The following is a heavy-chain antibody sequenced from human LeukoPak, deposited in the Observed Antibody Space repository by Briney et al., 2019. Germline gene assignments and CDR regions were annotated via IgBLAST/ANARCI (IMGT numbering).Heavy chain of an antibody. CDR3: ATLDVGATVY. J-gene: IGHJ4*02. Sequence: GGSLRLSCAASGFTFSDYWMYWVRQAPGKGLEWVAFIRYDGSNKYYADSVKGRFTISRDNSKNTLYLQMNSLRAEDTAVYYCATLDVGATVYWGQGTLVTVSS. CDR2: IRYDGSNK. CDR1: GFTFSDYW. D-gene: IGHD1-26*01. V-gene: IGHV3-30*02.